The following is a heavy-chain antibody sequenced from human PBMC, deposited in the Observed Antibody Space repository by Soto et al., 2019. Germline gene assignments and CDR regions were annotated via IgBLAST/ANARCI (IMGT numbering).Heavy chain of an antibody. J-gene: IGHJ4*02. CDR2: ISYDGSNK. CDR1: GFTFSGYA. CDR3: ARAGPALGSSGYYYTFDY. Sequence: GGSLRLSCAASGFTFSGYAMSWVRQAPGKGLEWVAVISYDGSNKYYADSVKGRFTISRDNSKNTLYLQMNSLRAEDTAVYYCARAGPALGSSGYYYTFDYWGQGTLVTVSS. V-gene: IGHV3-30-3*01. D-gene: IGHD3-22*01.